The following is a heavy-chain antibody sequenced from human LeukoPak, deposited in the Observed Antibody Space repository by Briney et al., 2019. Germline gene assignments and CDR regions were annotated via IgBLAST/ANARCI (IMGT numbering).Heavy chain of an antibody. V-gene: IGHV5-51*01. CDR3: ASSYCGGDCPGAFDI. D-gene: IGHD2-21*01. Sequence: GESLKISCKGSGYSFTSYWIGWVRQMPGKGLEWMGIIYPGDSDTRYSPSFQGQVTISADKSISTAYLQWSSLKASDTAMYYCASSYCGGDCPGAFDIWGQGTMVTVSS. CDR1: GYSFTSYW. CDR2: IYPGDSDT. J-gene: IGHJ3*02.